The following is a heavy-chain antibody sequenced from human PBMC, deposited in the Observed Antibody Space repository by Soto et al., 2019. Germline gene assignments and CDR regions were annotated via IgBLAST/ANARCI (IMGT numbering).Heavy chain of an antibody. CDR1: GFPFSNAW. CDR3: TTSCISTSCYLPGMDV. V-gene: IGHV3-15*01. CDR2: IKSKTDGGTT. J-gene: IGHJ6*02. D-gene: IGHD2-2*01. Sequence: EVQLVESGGGLVKPGGSLRLSCAASGFPFSNAWMSWVRQAPGKGLEWVGRIKSKTDGGTTDYAAPVKGRFTISRDDSNNTLYLQMNSLKTEDTAVYYCTTSCISTSCYLPGMDVWGQGTTVTVSS.